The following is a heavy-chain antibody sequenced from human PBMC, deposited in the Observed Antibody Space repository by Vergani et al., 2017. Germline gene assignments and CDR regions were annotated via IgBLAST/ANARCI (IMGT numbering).Heavy chain of an antibody. Sequence: QVQLVQSGAEVKKPGSSVKVSCKASGGTFSSYAISWVRQAPGQGLEWMGGIIPIFGTANYAQKFQGGVTITADESTSTAYMELSSLRAEDTAVYYCARGGEWWRITMVFPSWGRGTLVTVSS. CDR2: IIPIFGTA. CDR3: ARGGEWWRITMVFPS. CDR1: GGTFSSYA. D-gene: IGHD3-10*01. J-gene: IGHJ5*02. V-gene: IGHV1-69*01.